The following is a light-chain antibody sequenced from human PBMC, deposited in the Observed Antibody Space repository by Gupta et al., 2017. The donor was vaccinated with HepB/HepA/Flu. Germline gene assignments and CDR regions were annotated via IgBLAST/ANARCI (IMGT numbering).Light chain of an antibody. J-gene: IGLJ3*02. Sequence: GTVTLTCGSTTGAVTSGHFPYWLQQKPGQAPRTLIYNTNYRHSWTPARFSGSLFGGKAALTLSGAQPEDEADYYCLLSYGDTRAFGGGTKLTVL. CDR1: TGAVTSGHF. CDR3: LLSYGDTRA. CDR2: NTN. V-gene: IGLV7-46*01.